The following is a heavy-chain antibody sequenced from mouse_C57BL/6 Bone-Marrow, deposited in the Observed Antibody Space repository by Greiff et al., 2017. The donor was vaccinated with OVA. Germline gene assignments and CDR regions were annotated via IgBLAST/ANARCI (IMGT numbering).Heavy chain of an antibody. J-gene: IGHJ3*01. CDR1: GVDFSRYW. Sequence: EAGGVDFSRYWMSWVRRAPGKGLEWIGEINPDSSTINYAPSLKDKFIISRDNAKNTLYLQMSKVRSEDTALYYCASRFYGYDEGFAYWGQGTLVTVSA. D-gene: IGHD2-2*01. CDR2: INPDSSTI. V-gene: IGHV4-1*01. CDR3: ASRFYGYDEGFAY.